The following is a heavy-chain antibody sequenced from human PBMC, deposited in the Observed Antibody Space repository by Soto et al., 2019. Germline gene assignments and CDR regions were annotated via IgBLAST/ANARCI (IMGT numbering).Heavy chain of an antibody. V-gene: IGHV4-34*01. CDR3: AREVPSRYFDL. Sequence: QVRLQQWGAGLLKPWETLPLTCAVYSGSFSDYYWSWVRQPPGKGLEWIGEINHSGSTNYNPSLKSRVTISVDTSKNQFSLKLNSVTAADTAVYYCAREVPSRYFDLWGRGTPVTVSS. D-gene: IGHD3-10*01. J-gene: IGHJ2*01. CDR1: SGSFSDYY. CDR2: INHSGST.